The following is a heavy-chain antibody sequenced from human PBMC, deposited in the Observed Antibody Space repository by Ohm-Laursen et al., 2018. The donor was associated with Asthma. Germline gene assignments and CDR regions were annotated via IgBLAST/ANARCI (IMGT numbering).Heavy chain of an antibody. V-gene: IGHV1-69*13. D-gene: IGHD6-6*01. CDR2: IIPIFGTA. CDR1: GGTFSSYA. CDR3: AKEGLAARPLYGMDV. J-gene: IGHJ6*02. Sequence: GASVKVSCKASGGTFSSYAINWVRQAPGQGLEWMGRIIPIFGTANYAQKFQGRVTITADESTSTAYMELSSLRSEDTAVYYCAKEGLAARPLYGMDVWGQGTTVTVSS.